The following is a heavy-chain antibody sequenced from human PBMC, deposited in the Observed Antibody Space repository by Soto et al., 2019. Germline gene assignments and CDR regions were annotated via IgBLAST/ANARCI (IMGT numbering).Heavy chain of an antibody. Sequence: PSETLSLTCTVSGGSISSGGYYWSWIRQHPGKGLEWIGCIYYSGSTYYNPSLKSRVTISVDTSKNQFSLKLSSVTAADTAVYYCARAEVYYDSSGYWPWFDPWGQGTLVTVSS. D-gene: IGHD3-22*01. CDR1: GGSISSGGYY. CDR3: ARAEVYYDSSGYWPWFDP. CDR2: IYYSGST. V-gene: IGHV4-31*03. J-gene: IGHJ5*02.